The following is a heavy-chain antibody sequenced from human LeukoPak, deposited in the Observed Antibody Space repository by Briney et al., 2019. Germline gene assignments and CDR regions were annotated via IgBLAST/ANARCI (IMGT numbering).Heavy chain of an antibody. CDR2: ISSSSSYI. CDR1: GFTYSRYS. V-gene: IGHV3-21*01. Sequence: PGRSLRLSCAASGFTYSRYSMNWVRQAPGKGLEWVSSISSSSSYIYYADSVKGRFTISRDNAKNSLYLQMNSLRAEDTAVYYCARDGIGYMDVWGKGTTVTISS. CDR3: ARDGIGYMDV. D-gene: IGHD1-26*01. J-gene: IGHJ6*03.